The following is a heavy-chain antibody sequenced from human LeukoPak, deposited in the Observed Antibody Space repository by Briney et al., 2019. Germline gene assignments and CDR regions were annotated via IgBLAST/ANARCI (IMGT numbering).Heavy chain of an antibody. CDR1: GSTFSSYS. V-gene: IGHV3-48*01. D-gene: IGHD3/OR15-3a*01. Sequence: GGSLRLSCAASGSTFSSYSMNWVRQAPGKGLEWVSYISSSSSTIYYADSVKGRFTISRDNAKNSLYLQMNSLRAEDTAVYYCARGVPPAHLDLDYWGQGTLVTVSS. CDR2: ISSSSSTI. J-gene: IGHJ4*02. CDR3: ARGVPPAHLDLDY.